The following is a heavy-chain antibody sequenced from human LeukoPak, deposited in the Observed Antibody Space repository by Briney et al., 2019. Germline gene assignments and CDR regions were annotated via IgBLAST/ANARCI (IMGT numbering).Heavy chain of an antibody. D-gene: IGHD5-24*01. V-gene: IGHV5-51*01. Sequence: GESLKISCKGSGYDFSGDWIGWVRQMPGKGLELMGIIYPGDSDTRYSPSFQGQVTISADKSISTAYLQWTSLKASDTSIYYCARTGDGKYYFDYWGQGTLVTVSS. CDR3: ARTGDGKYYFDY. CDR2: IYPGDSDT. CDR1: GYDFSGDW. J-gene: IGHJ4*02.